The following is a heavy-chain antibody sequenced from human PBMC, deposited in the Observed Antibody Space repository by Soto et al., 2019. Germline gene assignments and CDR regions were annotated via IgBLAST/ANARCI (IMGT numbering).Heavy chain of an antibody. J-gene: IGHJ3*02. CDR3: ATTTYDFWSGYYTGPYAFDI. V-gene: IGHV1-46*01. Sequence: ASVKVSCKASGYTFINYYIHWVRQAPGQGLEWMGIIDPVGGETNYAQEYQGRVTMTEDTSTDTAYMELSSLRSEDTAVYYCATTTYDFWSGYYTGPYAFDIWGQGTMVTVSS. CDR1: GYTFINYY. CDR2: IDPVGGET. D-gene: IGHD3-3*01.